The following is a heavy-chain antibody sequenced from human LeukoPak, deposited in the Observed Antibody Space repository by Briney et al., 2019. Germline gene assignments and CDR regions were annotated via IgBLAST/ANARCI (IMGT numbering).Heavy chain of an antibody. CDR1: GFTFSSYG. CDR3: AKGAFYYGSGGLDY. D-gene: IGHD3-10*01. Sequence: GGSLRLSCAASGFTFSSYGMHWVRQAPGKGLEWVAFIRYDGSNKYYADSVKGRFTISRDNSENTLFLQMNSLRAEDTAVYYCAKGAFYYGSGGLDYWGQGTLVTVSS. J-gene: IGHJ4*02. CDR2: IRYDGSNK. V-gene: IGHV3-30*02.